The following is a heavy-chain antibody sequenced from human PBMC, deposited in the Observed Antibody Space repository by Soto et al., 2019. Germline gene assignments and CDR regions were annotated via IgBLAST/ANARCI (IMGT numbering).Heavy chain of an antibody. CDR1: GYTFTGYY. V-gene: IGHV1-2*02. CDR3: ARAVYSSSNYFDY. D-gene: IGHD6-6*01. CDR2: INPNSGGT. J-gene: IGHJ4*02. Sequence: QVQLVQSGAEVKKPGASVKVSCKASGYTFTGYYIHWVRQAPGHGLEWLGWINPNSGGTSYAQKFQGRVTMTRHTSISTAYMELSRLRSDDTAVYYCARAVYSSSNYFDYWGQGTLVTVSS.